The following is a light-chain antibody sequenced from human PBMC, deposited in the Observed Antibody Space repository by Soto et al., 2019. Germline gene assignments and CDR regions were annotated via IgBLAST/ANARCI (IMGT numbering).Light chain of an antibody. J-gene: IGKJ2*01. CDR1: QSVSSGS. Sequence: EIVLTQSPATLSLSPGERATLSCRASQSVSSGSLAWYQQKPGQAPRLLIHGAFSRATGIPDRFSGSGSGADFSLTISGLEPEDFAVYYCQAYGSSPTFGQGTKLEIK. CDR2: GAF. V-gene: IGKV3-20*01. CDR3: QAYGSSPT.